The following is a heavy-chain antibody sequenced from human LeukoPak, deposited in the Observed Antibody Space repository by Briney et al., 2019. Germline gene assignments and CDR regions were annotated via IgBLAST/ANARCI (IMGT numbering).Heavy chain of an antibody. CDR3: AKDITKWELLFWDAFDI. CDR1: GFTFSSYA. Sequence: GGSLRLSCAASGFTFSSYAMHWVRQAPGKGLEWVAVISYDGSNKYYADSVKGRFTISRDNSKNTLYLQMNSLRAEDTAVYYCAKDITKWELLFWDAFDIWGQGTMVTVSS. V-gene: IGHV3-30-3*01. J-gene: IGHJ3*02. D-gene: IGHD1-26*01. CDR2: ISYDGSNK.